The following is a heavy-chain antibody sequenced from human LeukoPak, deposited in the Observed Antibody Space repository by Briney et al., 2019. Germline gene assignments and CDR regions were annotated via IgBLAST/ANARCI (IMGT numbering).Heavy chain of an antibody. CDR2: IYDSGDT. CDR1: GASISGGVYY. D-gene: IGHD3-10*01. CDR3: ARTVVMVPASRVQGLFYSDY. J-gene: IGHJ4*02. Sequence: SQTLSLTCSVSGASISGGVYYWSWIRQHPGKGLEYIGYIYDSGDTYYNPSLTSRLTISVDTSKNQFSLHLSSVTAADTAVYYCARTVVMVPASRVQGLFYSDYWGQGTQVIVSP. V-gene: IGHV4-31*03.